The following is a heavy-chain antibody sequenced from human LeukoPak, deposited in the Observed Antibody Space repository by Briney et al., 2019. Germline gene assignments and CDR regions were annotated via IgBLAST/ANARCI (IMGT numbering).Heavy chain of an antibody. CDR3: ARHSVSQWLPHR. CDR1: GGSMNSYY. CDR2: IYYSGST. V-gene: IGHV4-59*08. J-gene: IGHJ4*02. D-gene: IGHD5-12*01. Sequence: SETLSLTCSVSGGSMNSYYWSWIRQSPGKGLEWIGYIYYSGSTNYNPSLKSRVTISVDTSKNQFSLKLSSVTAADTAVYYCARHSVSQWLPHRWGQGTLVTVSS.